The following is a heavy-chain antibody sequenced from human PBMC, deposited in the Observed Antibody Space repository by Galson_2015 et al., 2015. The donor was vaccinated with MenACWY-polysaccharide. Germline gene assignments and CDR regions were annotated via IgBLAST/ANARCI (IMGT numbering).Heavy chain of an antibody. J-gene: IGHJ3*02. Sequence: ETLSLTCTVSGGSISSNYWGWIRQPPGKGLEWIGYIYYSGSTNYNPSLKSRVTISVDTSKNQFSLKLSSVTAADTAVYYCARDLANYDSSGPRGRGAFDIWGQGTMVTVSS. CDR3: ARDLANYDSSGPRGRGAFDI. CDR1: GGSISSNY. V-gene: IGHV4-59*01. D-gene: IGHD3-22*01. CDR2: IYYSGST.